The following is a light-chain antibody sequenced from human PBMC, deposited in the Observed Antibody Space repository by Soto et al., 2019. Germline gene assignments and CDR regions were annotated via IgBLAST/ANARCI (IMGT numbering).Light chain of an antibody. CDR1: SSDVGGYNY. V-gene: IGLV2-14*01. CDR3: SSYTSNSNLEVV. Sequence: QSALTQPASVSGSPGQSITISCTGTSSDVGGYNYVSWYQQHPGKAPKLMIYDVSNRPSGVSNRFSGSKSCNTASLTISGLQAEDEADYYCSSYTSNSNLEVVFGGGTQLTVL. CDR2: DVS. J-gene: IGLJ2*01.